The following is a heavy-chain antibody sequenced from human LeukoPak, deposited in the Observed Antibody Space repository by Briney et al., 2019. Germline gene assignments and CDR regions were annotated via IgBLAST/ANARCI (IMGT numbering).Heavy chain of an antibody. D-gene: IGHD1-26*01. CDR3: ARVPQRVSGSYVKDL. CDR1: GYTFTSYG. V-gene: IGHV1-18*01. CDR2: ISAYNGNT. Sequence: ASVKVSCKASGYTFTSYGINWVQQAPGQGLEWMGWISAYNGNTNYAQKLQGRVTMTTDTSTSTAYMELRSLRSDDTAVYYCARVPQRVSGSYVKDLWGQGTLVTVSS. J-gene: IGHJ4*02.